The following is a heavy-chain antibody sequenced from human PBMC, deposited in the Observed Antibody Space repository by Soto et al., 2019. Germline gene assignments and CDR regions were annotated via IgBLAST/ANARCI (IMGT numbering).Heavy chain of an antibody. J-gene: IGHJ6*02. CDR3: ARTAAAGKYYYGVDV. Sequence: GESLKISCKGSGYSFTSYWVGWVRQMPGKGLEWMGIIYPGDSDTRYSPSFQGQVTISADKSISTAYLQWSSLKASDTAIYYCARTAAAGKYYYGVDVWGQGTTVTVSS. V-gene: IGHV5-51*01. D-gene: IGHD6-13*01. CDR1: GYSFTSYW. CDR2: IYPGDSDT.